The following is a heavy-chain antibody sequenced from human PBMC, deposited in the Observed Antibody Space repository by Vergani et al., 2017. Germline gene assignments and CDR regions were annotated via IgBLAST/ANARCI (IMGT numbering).Heavy chain of an antibody. J-gene: IGHJ6*03. Sequence: EVQLVESGGGLVKPGGSLRLSCAASGFTFSSYNMNWVRQAPGKGLEWVSSISSSSNYIYYADSVKGRFAISRDNAKNSLYLQMNSLRAEDTAVYYCAREDGGKYYYYYDMDVWGKGTTVTVSS. V-gene: IGHV3-21*01. D-gene: IGHD4-23*01. CDR2: ISSSSNYI. CDR3: AREDGGKYYYYYDMDV. CDR1: GFTFSSYN.